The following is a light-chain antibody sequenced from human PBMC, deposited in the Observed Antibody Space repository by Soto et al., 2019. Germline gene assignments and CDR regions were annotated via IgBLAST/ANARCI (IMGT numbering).Light chain of an antibody. CDR3: HQYGRTPFA. V-gene: IGKV3-20*01. CDR1: QSVSTNY. CDR2: GAS. J-gene: IGKJ3*01. Sequence: EIVLTQSPGTLSLSPGDSATLSCRASQSVSTNYLAWYQQSLGQAPRLLIYGASSRATGIPDRFSGNGSGTDFTLTILRLEPEDFAVYYCHQYGRTPFAFGPGTKVDIK.